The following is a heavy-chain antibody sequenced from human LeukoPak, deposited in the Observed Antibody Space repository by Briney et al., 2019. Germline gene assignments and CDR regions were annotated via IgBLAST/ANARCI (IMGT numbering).Heavy chain of an antibody. Sequence: SETLSLTCAVYGGSFSGYYWSWIRQPPGKGLEWIGEINHSGSTNYNPSLKSRVTISVDTSKNQFSLKLSSVTAADTAVYYCARVLYSSSWYPDYYFDYWGQGTLVTVSS. D-gene: IGHD6-13*01. CDR3: ARVLYSSSWYPDYYFDY. J-gene: IGHJ4*02. CDR2: INHSGST. CDR1: GGSFSGYY. V-gene: IGHV4-34*01.